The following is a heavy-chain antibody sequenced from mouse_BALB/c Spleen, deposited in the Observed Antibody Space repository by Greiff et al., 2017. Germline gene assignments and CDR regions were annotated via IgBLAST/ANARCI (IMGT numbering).Heavy chain of an antibody. J-gene: IGHJ1*01. CDR3: ARSSMIKYFDV. CDR2: ILPGSGST. Sequence: VQLQQSGAELMKPGASVKISCKATGYTFSSYWIEWVKQRPGHGLEWIGEILPGSGSTNYNEKFKGKATFTADTSSNTAYMQLSSLTSEDSAVYYCARSSMIKYFDVWGAGTTVTVSS. V-gene: IGHV1-9*01. CDR1: GYTFSSYW. D-gene: IGHD2-4*01.